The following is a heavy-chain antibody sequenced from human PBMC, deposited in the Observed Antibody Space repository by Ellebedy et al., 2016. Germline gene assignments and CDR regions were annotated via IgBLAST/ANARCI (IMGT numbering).Heavy chain of an antibody. D-gene: IGHD3-10*01. CDR2: INHSGST. CDR3: ARVGLLWFGDRLVP. J-gene: IGHJ5*02. V-gene: IGHV4-34*01. CDR1: GGSFSGYY. Sequence: SETLSLTCAVHGGSFSGYYWSWIRQPPGKGLEWIGEINHSGSTNYNPSLKSRVTISVDTSKNQFSLKLSSVTAADTAVYYCARVGLLWFGDRLVPWGQGTLVTVSS.